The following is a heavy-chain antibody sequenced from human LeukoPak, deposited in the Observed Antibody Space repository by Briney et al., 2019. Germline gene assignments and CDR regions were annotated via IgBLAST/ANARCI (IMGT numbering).Heavy chain of an antibody. D-gene: IGHD2-15*01. CDR1: GYTFTSYY. CDR2: ISPSGGST. Sequence: GASVKVSCKASGYTFTSYYMHWVRRAPGQGLEWMGIISPSGGSTSYAQKFQGRVTMTRDMSTSTVYMELSSLRSEDTAVYYCAREEGGPGPYDYWGQGTLVTVSS. V-gene: IGHV1-46*01. J-gene: IGHJ4*02. CDR3: AREEGGPGPYDY.